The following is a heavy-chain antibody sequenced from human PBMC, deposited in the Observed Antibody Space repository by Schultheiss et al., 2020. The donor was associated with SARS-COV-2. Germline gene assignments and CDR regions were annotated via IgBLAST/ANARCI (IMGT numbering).Heavy chain of an antibody. J-gene: IGHJ6*02. CDR3: ARVVGYGNKAGEVGYAMDD. Sequence: GGSLRLSCAASGFTFSDYYMSWIRQAPGKGLEWVSYISSSGGTYIYYADSVKGRVTISRDNAKNSLDLQMSSLRAEDTAVYYCARVVGYGNKAGEVGYAMDDWGQGTTVTVSS. D-gene: IGHD1/OR15-1a*01. CDR1: GFTFSDYY. CDR2: ISSSGGTYI. V-gene: IGHV3-11*04.